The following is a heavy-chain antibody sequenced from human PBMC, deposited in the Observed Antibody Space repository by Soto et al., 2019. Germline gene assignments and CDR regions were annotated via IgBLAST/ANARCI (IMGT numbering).Heavy chain of an antibody. CDR2: VIPIFGTT. D-gene: IGHD2-21*01. J-gene: IGHJ3*01. CDR3: ARSRPQGLDFPGVIPWDALVV. CDR1: GGAFSSSG. V-gene: IGHV1-69*01. Sequence: QAQLVQSGAEMKKPGSAVRVSCKASGGAFSSSGISWVRQAPGQGLEWMAGVIPIFGTTKNAPKFQGRVTVSADESTSTAYMELSSLRSEDTAVYFCARSRPQGLDFPGVIPWDALVVWGQGTLVTVSS.